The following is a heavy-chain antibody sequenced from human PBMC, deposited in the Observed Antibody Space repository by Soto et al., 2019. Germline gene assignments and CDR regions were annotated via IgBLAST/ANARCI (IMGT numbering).Heavy chain of an antibody. V-gene: IGHV3-33*01. J-gene: IGHJ6*02. CDR2: IWYDGSNK. Sequence: GGSLRLSCAASGFTFSSYGMHWVRQAPGKGLEWVAVIWYDGSNKYYADSVKGRFTISRDNSKNTLYLQMNSLRAEDTAVYYCARDPYSNDYYYGMDVWGQGTTVTVSS. CDR3: ARDPYSNDYYYGMDV. D-gene: IGHD4-4*01. CDR1: GFTFSSYG.